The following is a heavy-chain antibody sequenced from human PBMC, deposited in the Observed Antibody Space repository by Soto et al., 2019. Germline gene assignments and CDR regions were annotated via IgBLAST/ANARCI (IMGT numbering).Heavy chain of an antibody. V-gene: IGHV3-21*01. CDR3: ARDSLRGYSGYDSGPY. CDR1: GFTFSSYS. CDR2: ISSSSSYI. Sequence: PGGSLRLSCAASGFTFSSYSMNWVRQAPGKGLEWVSSISSSSSYIYYADSVKGRFTISRDNAKNSLYLQMNSLRAEDTAVYYCARDSLRGYSGYDSGPYWGQGTLVTVSS. J-gene: IGHJ4*02. D-gene: IGHD5-12*01.